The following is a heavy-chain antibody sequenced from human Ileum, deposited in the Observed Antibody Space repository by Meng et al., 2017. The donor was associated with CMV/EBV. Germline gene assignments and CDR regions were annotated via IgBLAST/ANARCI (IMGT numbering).Heavy chain of an antibody. CDR1: GFTFSQYW. CDR3: ARMYCTSTTCYTDDFDF. V-gene: IGHV3-7*01. D-gene: IGHD2-2*02. Sequence: GESLKISCAAPGFTFSQYWMSWLRQTPGKGGLEWVVNINEYGSQEYFLDSVRGRFTIAKDNAKSSLSLQMNSLKADDTDLYYCARMYCTSTTCYTDDFDFWGQGTMVTVSS. CDR2: INEYGSQE. J-gene: IGHJ3*01.